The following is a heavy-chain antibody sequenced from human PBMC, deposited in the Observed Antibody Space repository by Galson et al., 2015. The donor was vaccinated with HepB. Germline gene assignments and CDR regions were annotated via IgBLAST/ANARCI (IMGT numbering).Heavy chain of an antibody. D-gene: IGHD6-6*01. J-gene: IGHJ4*02. CDR1: GFTFSTYA. V-gene: IGHV3-23*01. Sequence: SLRLSCAASGFTFSTYAMSWVRQAPEKGLEWVSSISATADRTYYADSVKGRFFISRDNSKNALYLQLDSLRAGDTAVYYCAKYLSSSSDSWGQGTLVTVSS. CDR2: ISATADRT. CDR3: AKYLSSSSDS.